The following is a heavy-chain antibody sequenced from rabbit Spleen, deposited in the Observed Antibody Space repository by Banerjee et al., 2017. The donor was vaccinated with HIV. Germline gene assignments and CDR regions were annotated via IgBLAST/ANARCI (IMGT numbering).Heavy chain of an antibody. Sequence: QEQLVESGGGLVKPEGSLKLSCTASGFSFSSKAVMCWVRQAPGKGLEWIACINAVTGKAVYASWAKGRFTFSKTSSTTVTLQMTSLTVADTATYFCARGPPYAGYAGYGYVYLNLWGPGTLVTVS. J-gene: IGHJ4*01. D-gene: IGHD6-1*01. CDR2: INAVTGKA. V-gene: IGHV1S45*01. CDR3: ARGPPYAGYAGYGYVYLNL. CDR1: GFSFSSKAV.